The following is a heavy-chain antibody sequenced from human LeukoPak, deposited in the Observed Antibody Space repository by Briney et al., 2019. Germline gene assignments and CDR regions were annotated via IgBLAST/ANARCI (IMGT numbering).Heavy chain of an antibody. V-gene: IGHV3-48*02. CDR1: GFTFDTYP. Sequence: GGSLRLSCAAAGFTFDTYPMNWVRQAPGRGLEWISYISSNRDTIYYAASVKGRFTISRDNARYSLYLQMNSLRDEDTAVYYCARGPGYGHYFDYWGQGALVTVSS. CDR2: ISSNRDTI. D-gene: IGHD5-12*01. J-gene: IGHJ4*02. CDR3: ARGPGYGHYFDY.